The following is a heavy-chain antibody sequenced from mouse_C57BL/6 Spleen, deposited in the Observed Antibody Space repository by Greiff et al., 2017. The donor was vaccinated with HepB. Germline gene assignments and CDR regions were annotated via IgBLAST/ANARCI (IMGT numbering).Heavy chain of an antibody. CDR2: INPSSGYT. V-gene: IGHV1-7*01. CDR3: AREEDDYDDYFDD. Sequence: VQLQQSGAELAKPGASVKLSCKASGYTFTSYWMHWVKQRPGQGLEWIGYINPSSGYTKYNQKFKDKATLTADKSSSTAYMQLSSLTYEDSAVYYCAREEDDYDDYFDDWGQGTTLTVSS. J-gene: IGHJ2*01. D-gene: IGHD2-4*01. CDR1: GYTFTSYW.